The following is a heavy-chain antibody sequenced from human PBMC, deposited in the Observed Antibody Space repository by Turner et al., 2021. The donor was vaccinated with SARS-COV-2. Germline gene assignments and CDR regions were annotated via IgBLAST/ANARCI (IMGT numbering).Heavy chain of an antibody. CDR1: GCSISSSSYY. V-gene: IGHV4-39*01. CDR3: AGEEVVFRASHTLYYYGMDV. Sequence: QLQLQESGPGLVKPSETLSLTCTVSGCSISSSSYYWGWIRQPPGKGLEWIGSIYYSGSTYYNPSLKSRVTISVDTSKNQFSLKQSSLTAADTAVYYCAGEEVVFRASHTLYYYGMDVWGQGTTVTVSS. CDR2: IYYSGST. D-gene: IGHD3-22*01. J-gene: IGHJ6*02.